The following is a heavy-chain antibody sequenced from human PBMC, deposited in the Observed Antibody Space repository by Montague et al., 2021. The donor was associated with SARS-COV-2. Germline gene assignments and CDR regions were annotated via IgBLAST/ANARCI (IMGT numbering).Heavy chain of an antibody. CDR2: INHSGST. Sequence: SETLSLTCAVYDGSFSGYYWSWIRQPPGKGLEWIGEINHSGSTNYNPSLKSRVTISVDTSKNQFSLKLNSVSAADTAVYYCARGQVTIFGVLIMLPSAGVLDIWGQGTMVTVSS. V-gene: IGHV4-34*01. CDR1: DGSFSGYY. CDR3: ARGQVTIFGVLIMLPSAGVLDI. D-gene: IGHD3-3*01. J-gene: IGHJ3*02.